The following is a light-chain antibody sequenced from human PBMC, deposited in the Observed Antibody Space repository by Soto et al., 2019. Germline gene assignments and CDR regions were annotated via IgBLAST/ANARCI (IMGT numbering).Light chain of an antibody. Sequence: EKVLTPSPTTLSSFPGDRVTLSCRASQYINTRLAWYQHRPGQAPRLLIYQTSIRAAGIPARFSASGSGTDFTLTICDVQPEDFALYYCPQRQSWPRTFGQGTKVDI. V-gene: IGKV3-11*01. CDR1: QYINTR. CDR3: PQRQSWPRT. CDR2: QTS. J-gene: IGKJ1*01.